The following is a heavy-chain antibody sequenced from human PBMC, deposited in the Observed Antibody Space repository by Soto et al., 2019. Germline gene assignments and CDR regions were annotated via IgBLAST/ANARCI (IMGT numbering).Heavy chain of an antibody. J-gene: IGHJ4*02. V-gene: IGHV4-59*01. CDR3: ARTYYDFWSGYLN. CDR2: ISNSGII. Sequence: QVQLQESGPGLVQPSETLSLTCTVSGGSISSYYWSWIRQPPGKGLEWIGYISNSGIIKYNPSLKGRVTSSVDTSKNQCSLKLRSVTAADTAVYYCARTYYDFWSGYLNWGQGTLVTVSS. CDR1: GGSISSYY. D-gene: IGHD3-3*01.